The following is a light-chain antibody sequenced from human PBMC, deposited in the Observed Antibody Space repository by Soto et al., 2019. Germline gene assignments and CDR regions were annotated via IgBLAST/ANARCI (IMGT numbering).Light chain of an antibody. Sequence: DIVMTQSPDSLAVSLGERATINCKSSQSVLYSSNNKNYLAWYQQRPGQPPNLLIYWASTRESGVPDRFSGSWSGTDFTLTISSLQAEDVAIAYCQQYFSFPWTFGQGTKVDIK. CDR1: QSVLYSSNNKNY. CDR2: WAS. CDR3: QQYFSFPWT. V-gene: IGKV4-1*01. J-gene: IGKJ1*01.